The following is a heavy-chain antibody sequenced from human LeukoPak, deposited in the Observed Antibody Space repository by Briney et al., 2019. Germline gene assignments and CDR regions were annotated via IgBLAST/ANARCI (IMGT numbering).Heavy chain of an antibody. V-gene: IGHV3-23*01. D-gene: IGHD5-12*01. CDR2: ISGSGERT. Sequence: GGSLRLSCAASGFTSATYVMSWVRQPPGKGLEWVSGISGSGERTYYADSVKGRFTISRDNSKNTLYLQMNSLRVEDTAVYYCAKGRGSSDYVFDYWGQGILVTVSS. CDR1: GFTSATYV. CDR3: AKGRGSSDYVFDY. J-gene: IGHJ4*02.